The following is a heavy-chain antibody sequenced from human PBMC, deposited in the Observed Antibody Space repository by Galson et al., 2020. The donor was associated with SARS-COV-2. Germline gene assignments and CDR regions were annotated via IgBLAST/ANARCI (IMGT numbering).Heavy chain of an antibody. Sequence: GGSLRLSCAASGFTFNNYWMHWVRQAPGKGLVWVSRMSPDGTITTYADCVKGRFIISRDNAKNTVSLQMNSLRSDDTGVYYCIRDDDTLFKTGPDFGKWGHGTLVTVSS. V-gene: IGHV3-74*01. CDR3: IRDDDTLFKTGPDFGK. CDR1: GFTFNNYW. CDR2: MSPDGTIT. D-gene: IGHD3-3*01. J-gene: IGHJ4*01.